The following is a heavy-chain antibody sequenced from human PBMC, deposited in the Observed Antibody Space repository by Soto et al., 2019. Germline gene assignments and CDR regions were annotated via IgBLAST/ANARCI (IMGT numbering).Heavy chain of an antibody. CDR2: IYSGGSS. Sequence: EVQLVESGGGLVQPGGSLRLSCVASGFTVSSNYMSWVRQAPGKGLEWVSVIYSGGSSYYADSVKGRFTISRHISNNTLSLQMNSLKTEDTAVYYCAREGYGAPRSSYWYFDLWGRGTLVTVSS. CDR3: AREGYGAPRSSYWYFDL. D-gene: IGHD4-17*01. CDR1: GFTVSSNY. J-gene: IGHJ2*01. V-gene: IGHV3-53*04.